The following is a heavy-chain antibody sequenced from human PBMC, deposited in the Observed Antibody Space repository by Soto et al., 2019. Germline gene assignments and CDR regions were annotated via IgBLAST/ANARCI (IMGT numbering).Heavy chain of an antibody. CDR3: AKKGYYPSAKINISDS. V-gene: IGHV4-38-2*01. J-gene: IGHJ4*02. Sequence: WETRSRTCAVSGYSINSDYYWGCIRQPPGKGPEWIGGVDHSGRTYYSPSVRSRLTIFIDTSKNQFSLRLTSVTAADTAMYFCAKKGYYPSAKINISDSWGPGTLVTVSS. CDR1: GYSINSDYY. D-gene: IGHD3-10*01. CDR2: VDHSGRT.